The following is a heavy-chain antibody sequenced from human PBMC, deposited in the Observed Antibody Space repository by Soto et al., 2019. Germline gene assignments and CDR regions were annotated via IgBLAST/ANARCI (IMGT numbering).Heavy chain of an antibody. D-gene: IGHD6-6*01. V-gene: IGHV4-34*01. J-gene: IGHJ6*03. CDR2: INHRGST. CDR1: GGSFSGYY. Sequence: SETLSLTCAVYGGSFSGYYWSWIRKPPGKGLEWIGEINHRGSTNYNPSLKSRFTISVDTSKNQFSLKLSSVTAADTAVYYCARLLGSSSYRGYSYSYMDVWGKGTTVTVSS. CDR3: ARLLGSSSYRGYSYSYMDV.